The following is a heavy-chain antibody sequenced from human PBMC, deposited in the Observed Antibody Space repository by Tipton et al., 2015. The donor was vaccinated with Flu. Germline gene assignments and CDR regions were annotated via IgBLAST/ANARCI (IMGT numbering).Heavy chain of an antibody. J-gene: IGHJ5*02. CDR2: IHRSGTT. CDR1: GEALDSRYY. D-gene: IGHD3-22*01. V-gene: IGHV4-38-2*02. Sequence: GEALDSRYYWGWIRQPPGQGLEWIGNIHRSGTTYRNPSLKSRVITSVETSKNQFSLKLSSVTAADTAVYYCARAIYDSGGYYSLNWFDPWGQGTLVTVSS. CDR3: ARAIYDSGGYYSLNWFDP.